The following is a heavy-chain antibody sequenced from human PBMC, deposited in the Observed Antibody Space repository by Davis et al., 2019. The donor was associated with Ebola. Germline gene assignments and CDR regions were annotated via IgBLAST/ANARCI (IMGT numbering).Heavy chain of an antibody. V-gene: IGHV3-23*01. Sequence: GGSLRLSCAASGFTFSSYAMSWVRQAPGKGLEWVSGISGTGGTTYYADSVKGRFTISRDNAHNTLFLQMSGLRAEDTAVYYCAKGDRTTLYYDTGHDYWGQGTLVTVSS. CDR2: ISGTGGTT. D-gene: IGHD3-22*01. J-gene: IGHJ4*02. CDR1: GFTFSSYA. CDR3: AKGDRTTLYYDTGHDY.